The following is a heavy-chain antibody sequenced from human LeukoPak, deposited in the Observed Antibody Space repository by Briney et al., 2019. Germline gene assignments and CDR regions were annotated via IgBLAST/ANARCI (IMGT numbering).Heavy chain of an antibody. D-gene: IGHD1-1*01. Sequence: PSETLSLTCTVSGASVSSGRYYWSWIRQPPGQGLEWIGYYYYSGSTNYNPSLKTRVTISIDTSKNQFSLKVSSVTAADTAVYYCARKTTGDQGSYFDYWGQGTLVTVSS. CDR3: ARKTTGDQGSYFDY. CDR2: YYYSGST. J-gene: IGHJ4*02. CDR1: GASVSSGRYY. V-gene: IGHV4-61*01.